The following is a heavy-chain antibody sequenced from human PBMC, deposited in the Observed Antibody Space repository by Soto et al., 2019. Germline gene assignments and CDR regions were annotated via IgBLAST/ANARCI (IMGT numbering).Heavy chain of an antibody. CDR3: AKAHYDFWSGPNYGTDV. CDR1: GYTFTGYY. D-gene: IGHD3-3*01. V-gene: IGHV1-2*04. Sequence: ASVKVSCKAPGYTFTGYYMHWVRQAPGQGLEWMGWINPNSGGTNYAQKFQGWVTMTRDTSISTAYMELSRLRSDDTAVYYCAKAHYDFWSGPNYGTDVWGQGTTVTVSS. J-gene: IGHJ6*02. CDR2: INPNSGGT.